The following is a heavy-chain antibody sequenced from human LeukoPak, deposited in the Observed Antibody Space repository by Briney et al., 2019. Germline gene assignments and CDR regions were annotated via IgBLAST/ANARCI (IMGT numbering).Heavy chain of an antibody. V-gene: IGHV3-74*01. D-gene: IGHD2-2*01. Sequence: PGGSLRLSCAASGFMFSNYWMHWVRQAPGKGLVWVSRINSDGNTTNYADSVKGRFTISRDNAKNTLYLQMNSLRAEDTALYHCARAIDLYALIPYYYGMDVWGQGTTVTVSS. CDR3: ARAIDLYALIPYYYGMDV. CDR2: INSDGNTT. J-gene: IGHJ6*02. CDR1: GFMFSNYW.